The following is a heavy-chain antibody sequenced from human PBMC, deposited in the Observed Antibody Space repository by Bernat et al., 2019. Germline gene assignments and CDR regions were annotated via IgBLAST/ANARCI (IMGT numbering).Heavy chain of an antibody. D-gene: IGHD2/OR15-2a*01. CDR1: GFTVSSNY. Sequence: EVQLVETGGGLIQPGGSLRLSCAASGFTVSSNYMSWVRQAPGKGLEWVSVIYSGGSTYYADSVKGRFTISRDNSKNTLYLQMNSLRAEDTAVYYCAREVSTHSPYGMDVWGQVTTVTVSS. J-gene: IGHJ6*02. V-gene: IGHV3-53*02. CDR3: AREVSTHSPYGMDV. CDR2: IYSGGST.